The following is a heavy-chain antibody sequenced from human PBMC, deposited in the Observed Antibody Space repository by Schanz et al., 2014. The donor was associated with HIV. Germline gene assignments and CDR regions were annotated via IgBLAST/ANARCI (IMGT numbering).Heavy chain of an antibody. CDR2: ISYDGSNK. CDR3: AKGGFYGDYVSYYYGLDV. CDR1: GFSFSSYG. V-gene: IGHV3-30*18. Sequence: QVHLVESGGGVVQPGRSLRLSCEVSGFSFSSYGMHWVRQAPGKGLEWVAVISYDGSNKYYADSVKGRFTISRDNSKNTLYLQMNSLRAEDTAVYYCAKGGFYGDYVSYYYGLDVWGQGTTVTVSS. D-gene: IGHD4-17*01. J-gene: IGHJ6*02.